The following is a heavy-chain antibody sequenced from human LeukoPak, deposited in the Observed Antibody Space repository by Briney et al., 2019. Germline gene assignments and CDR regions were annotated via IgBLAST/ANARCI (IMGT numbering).Heavy chain of an antibody. CDR2: IKQDGSEK. J-gene: IGHJ6*04. V-gene: IGHV3-7*03. CDR3: ARDYGNGMDA. D-gene: IGHD3-10*01. CDR1: GFSFSSYW. Sequence: GGSLRLSCATSGFSFSSYWMSWVRQAPGKGLECVANIKQDGSEKYYVDSVKGRFTISRDNAKNSLYLQMNSLRAEDTAVYYCARDYGNGMDAWGKGTTVTVSS.